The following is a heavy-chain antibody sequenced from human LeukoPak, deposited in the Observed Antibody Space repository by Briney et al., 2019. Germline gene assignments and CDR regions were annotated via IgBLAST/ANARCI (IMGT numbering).Heavy chain of an antibody. Sequence: PSETLSLTCTVSGFSIAIGYYWGWIRQPPGKGLEWIGSIFHNETTYYNPSLKSRVSISVDTSKNQFSLKLRSVTAADTAVYYCARVEGYSYGYFDYWGQGTLVTVSS. CDR2: IFHNETT. D-gene: IGHD5-18*01. CDR1: GFSIAIGYY. V-gene: IGHV4-38-2*02. J-gene: IGHJ4*02. CDR3: ARVEGYSYGYFDY.